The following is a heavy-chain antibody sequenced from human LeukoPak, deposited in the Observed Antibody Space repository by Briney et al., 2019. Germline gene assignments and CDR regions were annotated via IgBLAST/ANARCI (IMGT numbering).Heavy chain of an antibody. CDR3: AREAHDFPFYGSGSPYYFDY. CDR2: ISYDGSNK. D-gene: IGHD3-10*01. V-gene: IGHV3-30-3*01. Sequence: GGSLRLSCAASGFTFSSYAMHWVRQAPGKGLEWVAVISYDGSNKYYADSVKGRFTISRDNSKNTLYLQMNSLRAEDTAVYYCAREAHDFPFYGSGSPYYFDYWGQGTLVTVSS. J-gene: IGHJ4*02. CDR1: GFTFSSYA.